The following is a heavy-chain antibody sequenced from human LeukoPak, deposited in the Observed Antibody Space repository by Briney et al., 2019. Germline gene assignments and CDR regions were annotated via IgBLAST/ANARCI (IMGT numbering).Heavy chain of an antibody. D-gene: IGHD3-22*01. J-gene: IGHJ4*02. CDR2: INPSGGST. CDR1: GYTFTSYY. Sequence: GASVKVSCTASGYTFTSYYMHWVRQAPGQGLEWMGIINPSGGSTSYAQKFQGRVTMTRDTSTSTVYMELSSLRSEDTAVYYCARDLYSIYYDSSIKGFDYWGQGTLVTVSS. CDR3: ARDLYSIYYDSSIKGFDY. V-gene: IGHV1-46*01.